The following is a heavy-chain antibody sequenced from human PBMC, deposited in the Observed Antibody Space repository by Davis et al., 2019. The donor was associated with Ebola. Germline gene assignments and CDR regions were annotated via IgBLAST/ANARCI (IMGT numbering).Heavy chain of an antibody. J-gene: IGHJ5*02. D-gene: IGHD1-1*01. CDR1: GGSISSGGYY. CDR3: SRVDTIERRFDP. CDR2: IYYGGST. Sequence: SETLSLTCTVSGGSISSGGYYWSWIRHHPVKGLEWIGYIYYGGSTYYNPSLQSRVTISVDTSKNQFSLRLSSVTAADTAVYHCSRVDTIERRFDPWGQGILVTVSS. V-gene: IGHV4-31*03.